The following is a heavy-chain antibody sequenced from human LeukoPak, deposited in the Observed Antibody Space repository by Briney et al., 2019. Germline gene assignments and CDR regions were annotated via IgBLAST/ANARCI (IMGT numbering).Heavy chain of an antibody. J-gene: IGHJ4*02. CDR2: ISYDGSDK. CDR1: GFTFSNYA. D-gene: IGHD6-13*01. Sequence: GGSLRLSCAASGFTFSNYAMHWVRQAPGKGLEWVALISYDGSDKYYVDSVKGRFSISRDKSKNTLYLQMNSLRAEDTAVYYCARGRSLIAAAVTGYLDYWGQGTLVTVSS. CDR3: ARGRSLIAAAVTGYLDY. V-gene: IGHV3-30*04.